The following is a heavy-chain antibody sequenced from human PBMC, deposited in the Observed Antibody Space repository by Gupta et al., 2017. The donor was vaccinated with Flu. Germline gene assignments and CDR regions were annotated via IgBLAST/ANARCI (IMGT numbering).Heavy chain of an antibody. CDR2: ISYDGSNK. D-gene: IGHD2-2*01. CDR3: AKDLGCSSTSCYVDYYYGMDV. CDR1: GFTFSSYG. J-gene: IGHJ6*02. Sequence: QVQLVESGGGVVQPGRSLRLSCAASGFTFSSYGMPWVRQAPGKGLEWVAVISYDGSNKYYADSVKGRFTISRDNSKNTLYLQMNSLRAEDTAVYYCAKDLGCSSTSCYVDYYYGMDVWGQGTTVTVSS. V-gene: IGHV3-30*18.